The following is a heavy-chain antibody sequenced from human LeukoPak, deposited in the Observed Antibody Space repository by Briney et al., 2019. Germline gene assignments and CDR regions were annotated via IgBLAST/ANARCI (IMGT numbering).Heavy chain of an antibody. V-gene: IGHV1-46*01. Sequence: GASVKVSCKASRYTFTYHYIHLVRQAAGQGLEWMGIINPNNGNTNYAQKFQGRVTMTRDTSTSTVYMELSSLGSEDTAVYYCARESDSGKDFDCWGQGTLVIVSS. CDR3: ARESDSGKDFDC. CDR1: RYTFTYHY. D-gene: IGHD1-26*01. CDR2: INPNNGNT. J-gene: IGHJ4*02.